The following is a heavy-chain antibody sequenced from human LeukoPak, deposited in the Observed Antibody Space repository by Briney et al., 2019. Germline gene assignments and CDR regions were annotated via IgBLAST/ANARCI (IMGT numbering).Heavy chain of an antibody. Sequence: PSETLSLTCTVSGGSISTYYWSWIRQPPGKGLEWIGYIYYSGSTTYNPSLKSRVTISVDTSKNQFSLKLSSVTAADTAVYYCARQSSDILTGYYRGPYYYYGMDVWGQGTTVTVSS. J-gene: IGHJ6*02. V-gene: IGHV4-59*08. CDR1: GGSISTYY. CDR2: IYYSGST. CDR3: ARQSSDILTGYYRGPYYYYGMDV. D-gene: IGHD3-9*01.